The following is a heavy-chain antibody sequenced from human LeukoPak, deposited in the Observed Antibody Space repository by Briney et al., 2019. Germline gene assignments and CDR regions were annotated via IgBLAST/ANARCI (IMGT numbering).Heavy chain of an antibody. D-gene: IGHD6-13*01. CDR2: ISSSSSYT. CDR1: GFTFSDYY. CDR3: ASPAAGTNFDC. V-gene: IGHV3-11*03. Sequence: PXGSLRLSCAASGFTFSDYYMSWIRQAXGKGLEWVSYISSSSSYTNYADSVKGRFTISRDNAKNSLYLQMNSLSAEDTAVYYCASPAAGTNFDCWGQGTLVTVSS. J-gene: IGHJ4*02.